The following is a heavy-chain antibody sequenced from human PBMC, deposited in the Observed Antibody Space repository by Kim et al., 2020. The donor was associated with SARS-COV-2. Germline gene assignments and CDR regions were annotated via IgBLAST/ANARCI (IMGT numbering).Heavy chain of an antibody. CDR2: GNT. D-gene: IGHD2-21*01. J-gene: IGHJ4*02. Sequence: GNTTYAQKLQGRATMTTDTSTSTADMELRSLRSDDTAVYYCARGGEGGDYWGQGTLVTVSS. V-gene: IGHV1-18*01. CDR3: ARGGEGGDY.